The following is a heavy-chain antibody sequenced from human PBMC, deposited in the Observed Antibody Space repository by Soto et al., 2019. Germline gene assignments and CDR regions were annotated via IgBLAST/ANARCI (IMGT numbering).Heavy chain of an antibody. CDR1: GASISSGAYF. Sequence: QVQLQGSGPRLVKPSQTLSLTCSVSGASISSGAYFWTWIRHHPGKGLEWIGYIYYSVSTSYTYQTPSIKSRVTISVDTSKNLFSLRLTSVTAADTATYYCARDKGPDTYGQTRIRDYSYAMDVWGQGTTVIVSS. J-gene: IGHJ6*02. CDR2: IYYSVST. V-gene: IGHV4-31*03. D-gene: IGHD5-18*01. CDR3: ARDKGPDTYGQTRIRDYSYAMDV.